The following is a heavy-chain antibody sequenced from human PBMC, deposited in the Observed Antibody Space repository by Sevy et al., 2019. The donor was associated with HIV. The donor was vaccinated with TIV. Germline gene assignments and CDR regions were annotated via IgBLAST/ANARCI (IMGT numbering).Heavy chain of an antibody. Sequence: GGSLRLSCAASGFSFSDYYWGWIRQAPGKGLEWVSHISPSAKTTYYADSVEGRFTISRDNAKKSLYLQMSSLRAEDTAVYYCAKRGNGWYELDYWGRGTLVTVSS. CDR1: GFSFSDYY. J-gene: IGHJ4*02. CDR3: AKRGNGWYELDY. V-gene: IGHV3-11*01. D-gene: IGHD6-19*01. CDR2: ISPSAKTT.